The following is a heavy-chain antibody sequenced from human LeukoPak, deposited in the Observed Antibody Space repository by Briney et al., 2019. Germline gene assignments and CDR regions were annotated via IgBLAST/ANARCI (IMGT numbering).Heavy chain of an antibody. Sequence: GASVKVSCKASGYTFTGYYMHWVRQAPGQGLEWMGWINPNSGGTNYAQKFQGRVTMTRDTSISTAYMELSRLRSEDTAVYYCAGNGYSGYGGYLAYWGQETLVTVSS. V-gene: IGHV1-2*02. CDR3: AGNGYSGYGGYLAY. J-gene: IGHJ4*02. CDR1: GYTFTGYY. CDR2: INPNSGGT. D-gene: IGHD5-12*01.